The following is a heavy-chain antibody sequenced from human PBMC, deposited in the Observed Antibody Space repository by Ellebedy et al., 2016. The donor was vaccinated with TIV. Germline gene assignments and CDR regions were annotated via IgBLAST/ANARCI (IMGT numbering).Heavy chain of an antibody. Sequence: ASVKVSCKASGYNFTSYGISWVRQAPGQGLEWMGWISAYTGNTNYAQNLQGRVTMTTDTSTSTASMELRSLRSDDTAVYYCARDMVQGMVATYVWFDYWGQGTQVTVSS. CDR2: ISAYTGNT. V-gene: IGHV1-18*01. CDR3: ARDMVQGMVATYVWFDY. D-gene: IGHD5-12*01. J-gene: IGHJ4*02. CDR1: GYNFTSYG.